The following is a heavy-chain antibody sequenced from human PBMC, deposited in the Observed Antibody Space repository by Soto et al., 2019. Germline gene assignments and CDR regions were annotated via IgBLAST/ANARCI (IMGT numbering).Heavy chain of an antibody. CDR2: FKWNSGDV. CDR1: GFTFVDYA. V-gene: IGHV3-9*01. J-gene: IGHJ6*02. CDR3: AKDRSSGSPYYGMDF. D-gene: IGHD3-10*01. Sequence: PGGSLRLSCAASGFTFVDYAMHWGRQVPGKGLEWVSGFKWNSGDVGYADSVKGRFTISRDNARNSLYLQMNSLRPEDTAVYYCAKDRSSGSPYYGMDFWGQGTMVTVSS.